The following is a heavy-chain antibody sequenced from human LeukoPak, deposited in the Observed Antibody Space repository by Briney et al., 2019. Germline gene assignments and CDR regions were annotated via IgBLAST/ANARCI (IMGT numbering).Heavy chain of an antibody. CDR1: GGSISSGNYY. CDR3: AGSYRLDY. D-gene: IGHD1-26*01. Sequence: SQTLSLTCTVSGGSISSGNYYWSWIRQPAGKRLEWIGRIHASGSTNYNPSLKSRVTISVDTSRNQFSLNLSSVTAADTAVYYCAGSYRLDYWGQGTLVTVSS. J-gene: IGHJ4*02. CDR2: IHASGST. V-gene: IGHV4-61*02.